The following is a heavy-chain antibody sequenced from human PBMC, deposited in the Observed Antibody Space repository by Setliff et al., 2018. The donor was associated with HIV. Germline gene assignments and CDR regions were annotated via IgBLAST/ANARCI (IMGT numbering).Heavy chain of an antibody. V-gene: IGHV3-7*03. CDR3: ASARIPTGGVSTSLDF. Sequence: LRLSCAASGFTFINYYMAWVRQRPGKGLEWVANINLDGSGTHYVDSVKGRFTISRDNAKNSLYLRLNSLRAEDTAVYYCASARIPTGGVSTSLDFWGQGTLVTVSS. D-gene: IGHD3-3*01. J-gene: IGHJ4*03. CDR2: INLDGSGT. CDR1: GFTFINYY.